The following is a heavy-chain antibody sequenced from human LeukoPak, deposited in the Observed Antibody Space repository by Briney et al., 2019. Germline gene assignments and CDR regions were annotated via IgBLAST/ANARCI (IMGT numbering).Heavy chain of an antibody. V-gene: IGHV4-34*01. CDR3: AARHRIAAAGTRSFDY. CDR2: INHSGST. J-gene: IGHJ4*02. Sequence: SETLSLTCAVYGGSFSGYYWRCIRQPPGKGLEWIGEINHSGSTNYNPSLKSRVTILVDTSKNQFSLKLISVTAADTAVYYCAARHRIAAAGTRSFDYWGQGTLVTVSS. D-gene: IGHD6-13*01. CDR1: GGSFSGYY.